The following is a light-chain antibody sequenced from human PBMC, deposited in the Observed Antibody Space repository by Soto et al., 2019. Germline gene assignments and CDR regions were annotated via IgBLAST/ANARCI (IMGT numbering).Light chain of an antibody. CDR1: QSVSRS. J-gene: IGKJ3*01. CDR3: QQYGTPLFT. CDR2: DAS. V-gene: IGKV3-11*01. Sequence: EIVLTQSPATLSLSPGERATLSCRASQSVSRSLAWYQQKPGQIPRLLIYDASSRATGIPARFSGSGSGTDFTLTISSLEPEDFAVYYCQQYGTPLFTFGPGTKVDIK.